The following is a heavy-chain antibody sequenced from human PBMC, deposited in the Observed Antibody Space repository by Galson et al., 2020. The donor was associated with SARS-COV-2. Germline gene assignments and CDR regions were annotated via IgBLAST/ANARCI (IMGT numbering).Heavy chain of an antibody. CDR3: ARLHYGEYAPEAFDI. D-gene: IGHD4-17*01. J-gene: IGHJ3*02. V-gene: IGHV4-30-2*01. CDR1: GTSISSGSYS. Sequence: SETLSLTCAVSGTSISSGSYSWNWIRQPPGKGLEWIGYISHSGGTYYNPSLKSRVTISRDRSKNQFSLRLSSVTAADTAVYYCARLHYGEYAPEAFDIWGPGTRVTV. CDR2: ISHSGGT.